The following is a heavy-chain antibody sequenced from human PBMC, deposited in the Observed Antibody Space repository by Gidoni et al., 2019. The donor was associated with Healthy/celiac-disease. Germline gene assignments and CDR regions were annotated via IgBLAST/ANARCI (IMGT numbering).Heavy chain of an antibody. J-gene: IGHJ5*02. CDR1: GFTFSSYA. D-gene: IGHD1-26*01. CDR3: AKGDVSRWEPYNWFDP. V-gene: IGHV3-23*01. CDR2: ISGSGGST. Sequence: EVQLLESGGGLVQPGGSLRRSCAASGFTFSSYAMSWVRQAPGKGLEWVSAISGSGGSTYYADSVKGRFTISRDNSKNTLYLQMNSLRAEDTAVYYCAKGDVSRWEPYNWFDPWGQGTLVTVSS.